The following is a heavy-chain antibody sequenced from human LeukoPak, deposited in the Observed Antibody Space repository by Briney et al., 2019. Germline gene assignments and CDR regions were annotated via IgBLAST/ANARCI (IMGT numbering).Heavy chain of an antibody. CDR2: ISSSGGYT. CDR3: AKAEGIRCSGGSCYSSYFDY. V-gene: IGHV3-23*01. Sequence: GGSLRLSCAASGFTFSNYAISWVRQAPGKGLEWVSTISSSGGYTFYTDSVKGRFTISRDNSRNTVFLQTNSLRAEDTAIYYCAKAEGIRCSGGSCYSSYFDYWGQGTLVTVSS. D-gene: IGHD2-15*01. CDR1: GFTFSNYA. J-gene: IGHJ4*02.